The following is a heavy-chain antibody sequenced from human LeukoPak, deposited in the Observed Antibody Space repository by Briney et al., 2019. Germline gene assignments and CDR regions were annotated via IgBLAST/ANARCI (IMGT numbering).Heavy chain of an antibody. D-gene: IGHD7-27*01. J-gene: IGHJ3*01. Sequence: SGTLSLTCTVSGDSISTYFWSWIRQPPGRGLEWIGYIYYTGSTNYNPSLKSRVTISVDTSKNQFSLRLSSVTAADTAVYFWARLTGGAFDFWGQGTMVTVSS. V-gene: IGHV4-59*01. CDR3: ARLTGGAFDF. CDR1: GDSISTYF. CDR2: IYYTGST.